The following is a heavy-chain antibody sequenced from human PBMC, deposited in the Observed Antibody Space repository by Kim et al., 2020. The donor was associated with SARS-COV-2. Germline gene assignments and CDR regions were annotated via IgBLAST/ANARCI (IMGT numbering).Heavy chain of an antibody. J-gene: IGHJ4*02. CDR2: IRFSDGNA. V-gene: IGHV3-23*01. Sequence: GGSLRLSCAASGFNFRKYDMTWVRQAPGKGLEWVSSIRFSDGNAYYADSVQGRFTISRDNSKNTLFLEMNSLRAEDTAVYYCAKGTWGDDWGRGTLITVSS. CDR3: AKGTWGDD. CDR1: GFNFRKYD. D-gene: IGHD3-16*01.